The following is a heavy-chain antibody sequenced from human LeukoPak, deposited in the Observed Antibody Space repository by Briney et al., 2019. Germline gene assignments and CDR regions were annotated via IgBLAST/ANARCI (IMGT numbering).Heavy chain of an antibody. Sequence: GGSLRLSCAASGFTFSSYAMSWVRQAPGKGLEWASAISGSGGSTYYADSVKGRFTISRDNSKNALYLQMNSLRAEDTAVYYCAKAARVGDAFDIWGQGTMVTVSS. D-gene: IGHD1-26*01. J-gene: IGHJ3*02. CDR2: ISGSGGST. CDR3: AKAARVGDAFDI. CDR1: GFTFSSYA. V-gene: IGHV3-23*01.